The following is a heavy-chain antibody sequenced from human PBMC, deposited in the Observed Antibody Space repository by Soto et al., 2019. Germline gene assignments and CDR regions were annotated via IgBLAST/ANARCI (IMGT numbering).Heavy chain of an antibody. V-gene: IGHV3-15*01. J-gene: IGHJ6*04. CDR2: VKSNSDGGTT. CDR1: GFTFANAW. CDR3: NTCSRGKCYGPVEA. D-gene: IGHD2-15*01. Sequence: EVQLVESGGGLVKPGGSLRLSCAASGFTFANAWMSWVRQAPGKGLEWVGRVKSNSDGGTTDYAAPVKGRFTISSDDAKNTLYLKMNSLEIEDTAIYYCNTCSRGKCYGPVEAWGKGAAVTVSS.